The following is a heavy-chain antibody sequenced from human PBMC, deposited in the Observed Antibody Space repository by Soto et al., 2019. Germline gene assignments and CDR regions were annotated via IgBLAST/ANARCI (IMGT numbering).Heavy chain of an antibody. D-gene: IGHD6-13*01. CDR3: ARLEEGRIAAAGTSSNGDY. CDR1: GGSIRGYY. V-gene: IGHV4-59*01. CDR2: IYDNGNT. J-gene: IGHJ4*02. Sequence: SETLSLTCSVSGGSIRGYYWSWIRQPPGKGLEWLGFIYDNGNTKYNPSLKSRVTISIDTSKNQFSLRVSSVTAADTAVYYCARLEEGRIAAAGTSSNGDYWGQGTLVTVSS.